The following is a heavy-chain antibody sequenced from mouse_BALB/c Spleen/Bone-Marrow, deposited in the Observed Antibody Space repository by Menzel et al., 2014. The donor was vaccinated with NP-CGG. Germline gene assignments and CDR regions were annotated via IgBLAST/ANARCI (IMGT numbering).Heavy chain of an antibody. J-gene: IGHJ4*01. Sequence: VMLVESGPGLVAPSQSLSITCTVSGFSLTSYGVHWVRQPPGKGLEWLGVIWAGGSTNYNSALMSRLSISKDNSKSQVFLKMNRLQTDDTAMYFCARDRGFGYDRTMDYWGQGTSVTVSS. D-gene: IGHD2-2*01. CDR3: ARDRGFGYDRTMDY. CDR1: GFSLTSYG. V-gene: IGHV2-9*02. CDR2: IWAGGST.